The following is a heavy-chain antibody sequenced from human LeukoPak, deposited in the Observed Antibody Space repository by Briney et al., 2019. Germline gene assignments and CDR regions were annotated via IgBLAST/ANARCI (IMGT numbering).Heavy chain of an antibody. CDR3: ARSAHYSSAFDL. Sequence: ASVKVSCKASGYTFTSYYMHWVRQAPGQGLEWMGIINPSGGSTSYAQKFQGRVTITADESTSTVYMELNSLRVEDTAVYYCARSAHYSSAFDLWGQGTLVTVSS. V-gene: IGHV1-46*01. CDR1: GYTFTSYY. J-gene: IGHJ4*02. D-gene: IGHD4-11*01. CDR2: INPSGGST.